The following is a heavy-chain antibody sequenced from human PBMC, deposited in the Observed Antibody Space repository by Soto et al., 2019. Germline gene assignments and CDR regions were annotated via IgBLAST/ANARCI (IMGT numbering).Heavy chain of an antibody. CDR2: IIPLFGTT. J-gene: IGHJ6*02. Sequence: QVQVVQSGVEGRRPGSSVKVSCKASGDTFKNCVISWVRQAPGQGLEWMGGIIPLFGTTDFAQRFQGRLTITTDEYTTTAYMELSRLRSEDTATYYYAAELGFGKLSVVWGQGTTVIVSS. CDR3: AAELGFGKLSVV. D-gene: IGHD3-10*01. V-gene: IGHV1-69*01. CDR1: GDTFKNCV.